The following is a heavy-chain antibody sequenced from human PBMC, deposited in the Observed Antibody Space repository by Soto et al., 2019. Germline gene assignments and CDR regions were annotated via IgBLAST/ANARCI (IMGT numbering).Heavy chain of an antibody. V-gene: IGHV4-30-2*01. CDR3: AREGNYHGSGRHYYGMDV. J-gene: IGHJ6*02. CDR1: GGSISSGGYS. D-gene: IGHD3-10*01. CDR2: IYHSGST. Sequence: SETLSLTCAVSGGSISSGGYSWSWIRQPPGKGLEWIGYIYHSGSTYYNPSLKSRVTISVDRSKNQFSLKLSSVTAADTAVYYCAREGNYHGSGRHYYGMDVWGQGTTVTVSS.